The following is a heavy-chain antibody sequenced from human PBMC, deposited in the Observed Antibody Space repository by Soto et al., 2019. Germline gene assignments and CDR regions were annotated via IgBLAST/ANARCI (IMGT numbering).Heavy chain of an antibody. CDR1: GYTFTSYY. V-gene: IGHV1-46*01. CDR3: ARAAAPDTSLYYFDY. D-gene: IGHD5-18*01. Sequence: GASVKVSCKASGYTFTSYYMHWVRQAPGQGLEWMGIINPSGGSTSYAQKFQGRVTMTRDTSTSTVYMELSSLRSEDTAVYYCARAAAPDTSLYYFDYWGQGTLVTVSS. CDR2: INPSGGST. J-gene: IGHJ4*02.